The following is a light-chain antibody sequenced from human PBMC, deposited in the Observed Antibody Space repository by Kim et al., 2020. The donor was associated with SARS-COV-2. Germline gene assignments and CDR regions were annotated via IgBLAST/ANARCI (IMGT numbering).Light chain of an antibody. CDR3: LLSFPGAEAV. CDR2: DTS. J-gene: IGLJ3*02. V-gene: IGLV7-46*01. CDR1: TGTVTTGYY. Sequence: QAVVTQEPSLTVSPGGTVTLTCGSSTGTVTTGYYPYWLQQKAGQAPRTLIYDTSNTYSWTPARFSGSLLGGKAALTLSGAQSEDEADYYCLLSFPGAEAVFGGGTQLTVL.